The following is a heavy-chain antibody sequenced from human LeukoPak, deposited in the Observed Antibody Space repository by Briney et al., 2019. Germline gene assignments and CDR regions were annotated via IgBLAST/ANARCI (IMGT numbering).Heavy chain of an antibody. CDR1: GFTFSSYA. CDR2: ISGSDGST. V-gene: IGHV3-23*01. D-gene: IGHD4-17*01. CDR3: AKVFRSGDLFVSDY. J-gene: IGHJ4*02. Sequence: PGGSLRLSCAASGFTFSSYAMSWVRQAPGKGLEWVSTISGSDGSTYYAGSVQGRFTISRDNSKNTLYLQMTSLRADDTAVYYCAKVFRSGDLFVSDYWGQGTLVTVSS.